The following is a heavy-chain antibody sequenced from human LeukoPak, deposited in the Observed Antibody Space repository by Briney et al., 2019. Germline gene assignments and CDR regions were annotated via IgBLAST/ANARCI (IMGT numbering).Heavy chain of an antibody. D-gene: IGHD2-15*01. J-gene: IGHJ4*02. CDR3: ARLNRRYCSGGSCYSYYFDY. CDR2: INHSGST. V-gene: IGHV4-34*01. Sequence: PSGTLSLTCAVYGGSFSGYYWSWIRQPPGKGLEWIGEINHSGSTNYNPSLKSRVTISVDTSKNQFSLKLSSVTAADTAVYYCARLNRRYCSGGSCYSYYFDYWGQGTLVTVSS. CDR1: GGSFSGYY.